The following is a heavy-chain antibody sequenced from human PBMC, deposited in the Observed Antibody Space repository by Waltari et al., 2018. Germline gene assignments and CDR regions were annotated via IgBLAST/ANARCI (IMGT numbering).Heavy chain of an antibody. D-gene: IGHD2-8*01. CDR3: ASIVFMVYAPYDY. J-gene: IGHJ4*02. V-gene: IGHV4-39*01. CDR2: IYYTGDT. CDR1: GGSISSSSYY. Sequence: QLQLQESGPGLVKPSETLSLTCTVSGGSISSSSYYWGWVRQPPGKGLGWIGNIYYTGDTYYNPSLESRVAISVDTSKNQFSLKLSSVTAADTAFYYCASIVFMVYAPYDYGGQGILVTVSS.